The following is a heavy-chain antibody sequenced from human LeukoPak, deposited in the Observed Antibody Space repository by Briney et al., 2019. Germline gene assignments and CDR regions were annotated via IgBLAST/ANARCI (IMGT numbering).Heavy chain of an antibody. V-gene: IGHV3-7*01. Sequence: GGSLRLSCAASGFTFSNYWMTWVRQAPGEGLEWVANIKQDGSDTCYVDSVRGRFTISRDNPKNSVYLQMNSLTPEDTAIYYCAKEDGWGSAFDLWGRGTLVTVSS. CDR1: GFTFSNYW. J-gene: IGHJ2*01. CDR3: AKEDGWGSAFDL. D-gene: IGHD5-24*01. CDR2: IKQDGSDT.